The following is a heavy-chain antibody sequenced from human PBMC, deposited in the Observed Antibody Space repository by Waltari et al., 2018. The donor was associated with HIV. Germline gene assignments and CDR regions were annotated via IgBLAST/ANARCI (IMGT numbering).Heavy chain of an antibody. CDR2: ITPWYGIA. CDR1: GGTFSNSA. D-gene: IGHD2-2*02. J-gene: IGHJ1*01. V-gene: IGHV1-69*01. CDR3: ARDAIPKGVFFQH. Sequence: QVQLVQSGAEVKQSGSSVKVSCTASGGTFSNSAFSWVRQAPGQAPEWMGGITPWYGIANYAQVFQGRVTITADESTTTLFMELSSLRSDDTAVYYCARDAIPKGVFFQHWGQGTLLVVSS.